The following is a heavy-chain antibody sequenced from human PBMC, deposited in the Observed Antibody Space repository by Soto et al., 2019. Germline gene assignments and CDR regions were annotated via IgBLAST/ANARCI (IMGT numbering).Heavy chain of an antibody. CDR2: INHSGRT. Sequence: SETLSLTCAVYCGSFSGYYWSWIRQPPGKGLEWIGEINHSGRTNYNPSLKSRVTMPVDTSKNQFSLKLSSVTAADTAVYYCARTSRFDCWGQGTLVTVSS. CDR1: CGSFSGYY. V-gene: IGHV4-34*01. J-gene: IGHJ4*02. D-gene: IGHD6-6*01. CDR3: ARTSRFDC.